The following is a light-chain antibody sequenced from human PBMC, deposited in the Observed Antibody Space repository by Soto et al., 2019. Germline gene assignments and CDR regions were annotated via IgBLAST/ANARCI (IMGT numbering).Light chain of an antibody. J-gene: IGLJ2*01. CDR2: DVS. V-gene: IGLV2-14*01. CDR3: RSYTSSSTLV. Sequence: QSALTQPASVSGSPGQSITISCPGTSSDVGGYNYVSWYQQHPGKAPKLMIYDVSNRPSGVSNRFSGSKSGNTASLTISGLQAEDEADYYCRSYTSSSTLVFGGGTQLTVL. CDR1: SSDVGGYNY.